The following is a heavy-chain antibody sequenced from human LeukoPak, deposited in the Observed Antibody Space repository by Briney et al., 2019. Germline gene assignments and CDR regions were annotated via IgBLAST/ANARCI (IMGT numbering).Heavy chain of an antibody. CDR2: IYYGRTI. V-gene: IGHV4-39*01. J-gene: IGHJ5*01. Sequence: SETLSLTCTISAASISSSGHHWGWIRQSPGKGLEWIGSIYYGRTIYYNPSLNSRVTISVVTSKDQFTLQLNSVTAADTAVYYCVRHDGRGGATMGAFDSWGQGSLVTVSS. CDR3: VRHDGRGGATMGAFDS. D-gene: IGHD4/OR15-4a*01. CDR1: AASISSSGHH.